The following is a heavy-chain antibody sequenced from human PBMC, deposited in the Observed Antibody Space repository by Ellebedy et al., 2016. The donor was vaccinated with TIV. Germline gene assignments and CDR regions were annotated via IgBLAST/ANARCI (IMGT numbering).Heavy chain of an antibody. D-gene: IGHD3-3*01. V-gene: IGHV4-59*01. CDR3: ARGPYVSPFYDFWSNQYFDY. Sequence: SETLSLTCLVSGSSISSYYWSCIRQSPGKGLEYIGYIDNSGSTNYNPSLKSRVTFSLDTYQNHFSLKLSSVSAAETAVYYCARGPYVSPFYDFWSNQYFDYWGQGILVTVSS. CDR1: GSSISSYY. CDR2: IDNSGST. J-gene: IGHJ4*02.